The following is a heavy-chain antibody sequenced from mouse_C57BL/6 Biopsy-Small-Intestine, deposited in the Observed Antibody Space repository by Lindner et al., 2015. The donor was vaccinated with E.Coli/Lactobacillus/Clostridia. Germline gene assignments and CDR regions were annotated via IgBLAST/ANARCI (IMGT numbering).Heavy chain of an antibody. V-gene: IGHV14-4*01. CDR3: ITRWLLRPDY. CDR2: IDPENGDT. CDR1: GFNIKDDY. D-gene: IGHD2-3*01. Sequence: VQLQESGAELVRPGASVKLSCTASGFNIKDDYMHWVKQRPEQGLEWIGWIDPENGDTEYASKFQGKATITADTSSNTAYLQLSSLTSEDTAVYYCITRWLLRPDYWGQGTTLTVSS. J-gene: IGHJ2*01.